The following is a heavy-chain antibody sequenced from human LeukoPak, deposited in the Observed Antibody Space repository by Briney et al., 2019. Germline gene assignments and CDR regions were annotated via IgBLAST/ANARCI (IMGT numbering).Heavy chain of an antibody. Sequence: GGSLRLSCAASGFTFSSYSMNWVRQAPGRWLEWVSSISSSSSYIYYADSVKGRFTISRDNAKNSLYRQMNTLRAEDTAVYYCARQIDDYGVLFDDWGQGTLVTVSS. D-gene: IGHD4-17*01. V-gene: IGHV3-21*01. CDR2: ISSSSSYI. J-gene: IGHJ4*02. CDR1: GFTFSSYS. CDR3: ARQIDDYGVLFDD.